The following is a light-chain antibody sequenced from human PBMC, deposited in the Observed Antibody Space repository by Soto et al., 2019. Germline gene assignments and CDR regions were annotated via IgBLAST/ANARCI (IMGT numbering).Light chain of an antibody. J-gene: IGKJ4*01. V-gene: IGKV3-20*01. CDR3: QQYDNSPLT. Sequence: DIVLTQSPGTMSLSPGERSTLSCRARQSVSSSYLAWYQQKPGQAPRLLIYGASNRATGIPDRFSGSGSGTDFTLTISRLEPKDFAVYYCQQYDNSPLTFGGGTKVDIK. CDR2: GAS. CDR1: QSVSSSY.